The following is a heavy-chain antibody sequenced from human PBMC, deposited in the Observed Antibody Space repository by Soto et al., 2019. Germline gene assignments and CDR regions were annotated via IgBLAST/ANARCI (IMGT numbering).Heavy chain of an antibody. CDR3: AATGGNYFGLDV. Sequence: GASVKVSCKPSDNTFTHYGINWVRQAHGQGLEWMEWKSGYNGNTKYAQKFQDRFTMTADTSTRIAFMEVRSLTSDDSGFYFCAATGGNYFGLDVWGQGTTVTFSS. CDR1: DNTFTHYG. V-gene: IGHV1-18*01. D-gene: IGHD2-8*02. CDR2: KSGYNGNT. J-gene: IGHJ6*02.